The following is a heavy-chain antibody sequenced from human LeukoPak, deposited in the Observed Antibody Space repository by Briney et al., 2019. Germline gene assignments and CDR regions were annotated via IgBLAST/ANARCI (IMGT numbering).Heavy chain of an antibody. CDR3: ASDCGGDCYPPAEYFQH. V-gene: IGHV1-69*06. CDR2: IIPIFGTA. D-gene: IGHD2-21*02. Sequence: SVKVSCKASGGTFSSYAISWVRQAPGQGPEWMGGIIPIFGTANYAQKFQGRVTITADKSTSTAYMELSSLRSEDTAVYYCASDCGGDCYPPAEYFQHWGQGTLVTVSS. CDR1: GGTFSSYA. J-gene: IGHJ1*01.